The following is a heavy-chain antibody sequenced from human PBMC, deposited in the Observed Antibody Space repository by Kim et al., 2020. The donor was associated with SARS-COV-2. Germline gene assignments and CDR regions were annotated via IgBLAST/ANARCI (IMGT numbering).Heavy chain of an antibody. V-gene: IGHV1-3*01. D-gene: IGHD3-3*01. Sequence: ASVKVSCKASGYTFTSYAMHWVRQAPGQRLEWMGWINAGNGNTKYSQKFQGRVTITRDTSASTAYMELSSLRSEDTAVYYCAREGALEWFHQFDYWGQGTLVPVSS. J-gene: IGHJ4*02. CDR1: GYTFTSYA. CDR2: INAGNGNT. CDR3: AREGALEWFHQFDY.